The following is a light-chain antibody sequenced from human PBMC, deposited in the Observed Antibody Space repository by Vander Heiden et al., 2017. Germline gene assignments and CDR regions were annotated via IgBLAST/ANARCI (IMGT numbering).Light chain of an antibody. CDR2: KAS. J-gene: IGKJ2*01. Sequence: IQMTQPPSTLSASVGDRVTITCRASQSISSWLAWYQQKPGKAPKLLIYKASSLESGVPSRFSGSGSGTEFTLTISSLQPDDFATYYCQQYNSYPHTFGQGTKLEIK. V-gene: IGKV1-5*03. CDR1: QSISSW. CDR3: QQYNSYPHT.